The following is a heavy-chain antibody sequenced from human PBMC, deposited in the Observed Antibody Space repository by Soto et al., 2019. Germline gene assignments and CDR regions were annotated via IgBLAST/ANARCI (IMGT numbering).Heavy chain of an antibody. CDR2: IYYSGST. V-gene: IGHV4-59*08. Sequence: SETLSLTCTVSGGSISSYYWSWIRQPPGKGLEWIGYIYYSGSTNYNPSLKSRVTISVDTSKNQFSLKLSSVTAADTAVYYCARTRGGGWLRHAFDIWGQGTMVTVSS. CDR1: GGSISSYY. CDR3: ARTRGGGWLRHAFDI. J-gene: IGHJ3*02. D-gene: IGHD6-19*01.